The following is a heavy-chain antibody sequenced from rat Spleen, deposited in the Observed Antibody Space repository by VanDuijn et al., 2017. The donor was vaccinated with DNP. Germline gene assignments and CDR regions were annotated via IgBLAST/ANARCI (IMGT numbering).Heavy chain of an antibody. CDR2: ISYDGGST. Sequence: EVQLVESGGGLVQPGRSLKLSCAASGFTFSDCYMAWVRQAPAKGLEWVASISYDGGSTYYRDSVKGRFTISRDNAKSSLYLQMDSLRSEDTATYYCTNSPTGSNWFAYWGQGTLVTVSS. CDR1: GFTFSDCY. V-gene: IGHV5-20*01. J-gene: IGHJ3*01. CDR3: TNSPTGSNWFAY. D-gene: IGHD1-4*01.